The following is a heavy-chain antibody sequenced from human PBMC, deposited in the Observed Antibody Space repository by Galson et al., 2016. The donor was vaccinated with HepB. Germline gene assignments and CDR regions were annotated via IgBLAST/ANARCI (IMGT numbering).Heavy chain of an antibody. CDR3: ARDPPSVATGTWA. D-gene: IGHD3-9*01. J-gene: IGHJ5*02. CDR1: GLTVYNNY. CDR2: IYSGGDT. Sequence: SLRLSCAASGLTVYNNYMSWVRQAPGKGLECISLIYSGGDTLYADSVKGRFTISRDHSKNTVYLQMNSLRVEDTAVYYCARDPPSVATGTWAWGQGTQVTVSS. V-gene: IGHV3-66*01.